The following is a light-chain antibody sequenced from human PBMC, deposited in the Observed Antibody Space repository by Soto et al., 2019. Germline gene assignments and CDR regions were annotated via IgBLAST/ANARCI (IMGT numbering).Light chain of an antibody. CDR1: QSVSSSY. CDR3: QQDGRSLT. J-gene: IGKJ4*01. CDR2: GAS. V-gene: IGKV3-20*01. Sequence: EIVLTQSPGTLSSSPGESATLSCRASQSVSSSYLAWYQQKPGQAPRLLIYGASSRATGIPDRFSGSGSGTDFTLTISRLEPEDFAVYDCQQDGRSLTFGGGTKVEIK.